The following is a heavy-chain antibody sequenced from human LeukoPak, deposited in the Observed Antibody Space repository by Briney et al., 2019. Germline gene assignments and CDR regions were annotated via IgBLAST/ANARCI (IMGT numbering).Heavy chain of an antibody. CDR1: GFTVSSNY. D-gene: IGHD3/OR15-3a*01. Sequence: PGGSLRLSCAASGFTVSSNYMSWVRQAPGKGLEWVSVIYSGGSTYYADSVKGRFTISRDNSKNTLYLQMNSLRAEDTAVYYCAKASWTTKKFPGDAFDIWGQGTMVTVSS. CDR3: AKASWTTKKFPGDAFDI. CDR2: IYSGGST. V-gene: IGHV3-53*05. J-gene: IGHJ3*02.